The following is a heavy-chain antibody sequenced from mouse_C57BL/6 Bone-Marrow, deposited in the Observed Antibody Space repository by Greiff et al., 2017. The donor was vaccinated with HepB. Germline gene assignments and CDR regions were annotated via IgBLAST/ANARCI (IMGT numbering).Heavy chain of an antibody. CDR2: ISSGGDYI. CDR3: TRVDYGSSRAMDY. D-gene: IGHD1-1*01. Sequence: EVQRVESGEGLVKPGGSLKLSCAASGFTFSSYAMSWVRQTPEKRLEWVAYISSGGDYIYYADTVKGRFTISRDNARNTLYLQMSSLKSEDTAMYYCTRVDYGSSRAMDYWGQGTSVTVSS. V-gene: IGHV5-9-1*02. J-gene: IGHJ4*01. CDR1: GFTFSSYA.